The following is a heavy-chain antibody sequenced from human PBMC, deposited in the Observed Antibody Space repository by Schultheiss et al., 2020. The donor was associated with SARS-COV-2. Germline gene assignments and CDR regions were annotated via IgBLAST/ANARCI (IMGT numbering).Heavy chain of an antibody. V-gene: IGHV5-51*01. D-gene: IGHD3-16*01. CDR1: GYSFVYW. J-gene: IGHJ4*02. CDR2: IYLGDSES. CDR3: ARWGPYDYVWGSYGDY. Sequence: GGSLRLSCKGSGYSFVYWISWVRQMPVKGLEWMGIIYLGDSESRSSPSFQGQVTISAVKSISTAYLQWSSLKASDTAMYYCARWGPYDYVWGSYGDYWGQGTLVTVSS.